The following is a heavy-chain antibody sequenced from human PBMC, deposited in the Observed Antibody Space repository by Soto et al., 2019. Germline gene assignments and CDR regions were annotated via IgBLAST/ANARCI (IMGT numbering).Heavy chain of an antibody. J-gene: IGHJ6*02. V-gene: IGHV4-59*01. Sequence: SETLSLTCTVSGGSISSYYWSWIRQPPGKGLEWIGYIYYSGSTNYNPSLKSRVTISVDNSKNTLYLQMNSLRAEDTAVYYCAKWHYYYYYGMDVWGQGTTVTVSS. CDR3: AKWHYYYYYGMDV. CDR1: GGSISSYY. D-gene: IGHD2-8*01. CDR2: IYYSGST.